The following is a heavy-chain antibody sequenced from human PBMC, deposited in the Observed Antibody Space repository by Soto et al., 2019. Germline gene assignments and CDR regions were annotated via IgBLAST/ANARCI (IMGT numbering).Heavy chain of an antibody. J-gene: IGHJ4*02. CDR3: ARSPGGAGYCGGDCYRGVFDY. Sequence: ASVKVSCKASGYTFTDYYLHWVRQAPGQGLELMGWINPKNGATIYAQKFQGRVTMTRDTSISTAYMELSRLRSEDTAVYYCARSPGGAGYCGGDCYRGVFDYWGQGTLVTVSS. CDR2: INPKNGAT. D-gene: IGHD2-21*02. V-gene: IGHV1-2*02. CDR1: GYTFTDYY.